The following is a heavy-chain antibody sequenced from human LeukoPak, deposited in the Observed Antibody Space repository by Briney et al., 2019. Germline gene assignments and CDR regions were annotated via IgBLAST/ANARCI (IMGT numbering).Heavy chain of an antibody. CDR3: ARHRSGWLQSSFDY. V-gene: IGHV4-59*08. CDR1: GGSISSYY. Sequence: SETLSLTCTVSGGSISSYYWSWIRQSPGKGLEWLGHSHYSGSTNHNPSLKSRVTISVDTSKNQFSLKLSSVTAADTAVYYCARHRSGWLQSSFDYWGQGTLVTVSS. D-gene: IGHD5-24*01. J-gene: IGHJ4*02. CDR2: SHYSGST.